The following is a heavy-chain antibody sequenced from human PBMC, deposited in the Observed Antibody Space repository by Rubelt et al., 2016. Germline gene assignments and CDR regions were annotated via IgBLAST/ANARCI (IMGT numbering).Heavy chain of an antibody. CDR1: GFTFSDSA. CDR3: NNYFPIPCMAVAGTGNWFDP. V-gene: IGHV3-73*01. Sequence: VQLVESGGGLVQPGGSLKLSCAASGFTFSDSAMHWVRQASGKGLEWVGRIRSKANSYATASAASVKGRFTISRDDSKNKAYLQMNSLKTEDTAVYYCNNYFPIPCMAVAGTGNWFDPWGQGTLVTVSS. D-gene: IGHD6-19*01. J-gene: IGHJ5*02. CDR2: IRSKANSYAT.